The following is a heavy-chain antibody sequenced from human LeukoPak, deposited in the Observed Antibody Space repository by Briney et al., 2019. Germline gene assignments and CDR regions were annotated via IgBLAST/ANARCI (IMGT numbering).Heavy chain of an antibody. D-gene: IGHD3-22*01. V-gene: IGHV4-38-2*02. CDR2: IYHSGST. CDR3: ARADSSGYYRLYYYYYMDV. Sequence: PSETLSLTCTVSGYSISSGYYWGWIRQPPGKGLEWIGSIYHSGSTYYNPSLKSRVTISVDTSKNQFSLKLSSVTAADTAVYYCARADSSGYYRLYYYYYMDVWGKGTTVTVSS. CDR1: GYSISSGYY. J-gene: IGHJ6*03.